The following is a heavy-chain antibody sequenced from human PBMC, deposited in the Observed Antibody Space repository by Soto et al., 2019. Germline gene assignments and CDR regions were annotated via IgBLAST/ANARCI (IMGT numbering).Heavy chain of an antibody. CDR3: AHRPGRHDYGDYRWFDP. J-gene: IGHJ5*02. D-gene: IGHD4-17*01. Sequence: QITLKESGPTLVKPTQTLTLTCTFSGFSLSTSGVGVGWIRQPPGKALEWLALIYWDDDKRYSPSLKSRLTITKDTSKNQVVLTMTNMDPVDTATYYCAHRPGRHDYGDYRWFDPWGQGTLVTVSS. V-gene: IGHV2-5*02. CDR2: IYWDDDK. CDR1: GFSLSTSGVG.